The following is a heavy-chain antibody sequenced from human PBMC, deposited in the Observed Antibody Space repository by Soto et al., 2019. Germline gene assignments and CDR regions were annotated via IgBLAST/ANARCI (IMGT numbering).Heavy chain of an antibody. CDR3: ASLVGRRGYSYGYGRNWFDP. D-gene: IGHD5-18*01. V-gene: IGHV4-39*01. CDR2: IYYSGST. Sequence: SETLSLTCTVSGGSISSSSCYWGWIRQPPGKGLEWIGSIYYSGSTYYNPSLKSRVTISVDTSKNQFSLKLSSVTAADTAVYYCASLVGRRGYSYGYGRNWFDPWGQGTLVTVSS. CDR1: GGSISSSSCY. J-gene: IGHJ5*02.